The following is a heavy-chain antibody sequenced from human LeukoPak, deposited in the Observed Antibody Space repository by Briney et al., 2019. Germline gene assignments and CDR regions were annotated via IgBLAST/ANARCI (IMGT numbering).Heavy chain of an antibody. CDR3: AKFYYDFWSSYPYYFDY. V-gene: IGHV3-23*01. CDR1: GFTFSSYA. D-gene: IGHD3-3*01. J-gene: IGHJ4*02. CDR2: ISGSGGRT. Sequence: GGSLRLSCAASGFTFSSYAMSWVRQAPGKGLEWVSAISGSGGRTYYADSVKGRFTISRDNSKNTLYLQMNSLRAEDTAVYYCAKFYYDFWSSYPYYFDYWGQGTLVTVSS.